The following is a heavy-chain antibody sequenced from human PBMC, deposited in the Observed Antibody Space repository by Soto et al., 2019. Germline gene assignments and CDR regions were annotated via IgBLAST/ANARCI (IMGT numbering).Heavy chain of an antibody. V-gene: IGHV4-39*01. D-gene: IGHD6-13*01. CDR1: GGSISSSSYY. CDR3: ARLPAIAAAGIYCYYGMDV. CDR2: IYYSGST. Sequence: SETQSLTCTVSGGSISSSSYYWGWIRQPPGKGLEWIGSIYYSGSTYYNPSLKSRVTISVDTSKNQFSLKLSSVTAADTAVYYCARLPAIAAAGIYCYYGMDVWGQGTTVTVS. J-gene: IGHJ6*02.